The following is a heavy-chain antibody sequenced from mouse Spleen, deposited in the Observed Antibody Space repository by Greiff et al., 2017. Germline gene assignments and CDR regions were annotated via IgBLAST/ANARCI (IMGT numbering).Heavy chain of an antibody. CDR1: GFTFSDYG. CDR3: ARQDYYGSSYDAMDY. D-gene: IGHD1-1*01. Sequence: EVHLVESGGGLVKPGGSLKLSCAASGFTFSDYGMAWVRQAPGKGPEWVAFISNLAYSIYYADTVTGRFTISRENAKNTLYLEMSSLRSEDTAMYYCARQDYYGSSYDAMDYWGQGTSVTVSS. CDR2: ISNLAYSI. V-gene: IGHV5-15*01. J-gene: IGHJ4*01.